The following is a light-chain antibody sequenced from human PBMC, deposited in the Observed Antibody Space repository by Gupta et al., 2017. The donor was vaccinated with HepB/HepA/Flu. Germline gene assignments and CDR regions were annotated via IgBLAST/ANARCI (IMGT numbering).Light chain of an antibody. CDR2: GAS. Sequence: DIQMTQSPSSLSASVGDRVTIPCRASQDISNFLAWYQQKPGKVPKLLIFGASTLQSGVPSRFSGSGSGTDFTLTIDSLQPEDVANYYCQKYDNAPWTFGQGTKVEIK. CDR3: QKYDNAPWT. V-gene: IGKV1-27*01. CDR1: QDISNF. J-gene: IGKJ1*01.